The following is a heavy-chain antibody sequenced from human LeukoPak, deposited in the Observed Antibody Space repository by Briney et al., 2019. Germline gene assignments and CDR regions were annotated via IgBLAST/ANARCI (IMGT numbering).Heavy chain of an antibody. CDR1: GFTFSNYW. CDR2: INSDGSST. J-gene: IGHJ5*01. Sequence: GGSLRLSCAASGFTFSNYWMHWVRRAPGKGLVWVSRINSDGSSTNYADSVKGRFTISRDNAKNSLYLQMNSLRAEDTAVYYCARGVNYHASGSYFRDWFDSWGQGTLVTVSS. V-gene: IGHV3-74*01. D-gene: IGHD3-10*01. CDR3: ARGVNYHASGSYFRDWFDS.